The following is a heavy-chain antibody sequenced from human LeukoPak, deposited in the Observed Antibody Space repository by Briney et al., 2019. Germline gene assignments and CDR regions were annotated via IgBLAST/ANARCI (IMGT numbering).Heavy chain of an antibody. D-gene: IGHD2-8*01. CDR3: AKEATYASSPYYFEY. CDR1: GFTFSSYA. CDR2: ISGSGGNT. Sequence: GGSLRLSCTVSGFTFSSYAMSWVRQAPGKGLEWVSAISGSGGNTYYADSVKGRFTISRDNSKNTLYLQMNSLRAEDTAVYYCAKEATYASSPYYFEYWGQGNLVTVSS. V-gene: IGHV3-23*01. J-gene: IGHJ4*02.